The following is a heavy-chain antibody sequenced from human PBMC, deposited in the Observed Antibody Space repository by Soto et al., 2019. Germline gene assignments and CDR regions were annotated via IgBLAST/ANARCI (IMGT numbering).Heavy chain of an antibody. CDR2: IDSRGRTL. Sequence: PGGALRLSCLASGFTFSDYSMSWIRQAPGKGLEWLAFIDSRGRTLSYADSVRGRFTISRDNAENSVYLQMGSLRADDTAVYYCARQAARNYIDSWGQGNSVTVSS. CDR3: ARQAARNYIDS. D-gene: IGHD6-6*01. J-gene: IGHJ4*02. CDR1: GFTFSDYS. V-gene: IGHV3-11*01.